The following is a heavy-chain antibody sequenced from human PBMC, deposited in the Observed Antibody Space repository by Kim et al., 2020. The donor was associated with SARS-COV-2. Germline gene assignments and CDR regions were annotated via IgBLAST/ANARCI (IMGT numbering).Heavy chain of an antibody. V-gene: IGHV5-10-1*01. Sequence: GESLKISCKGSGYSFTSYWISWVRQMPGKGLEWMGRIDPSDSYTNYSPSFQGHVTISADKSISTAYLQWSSLKASDTAMYYCARHHPHYYGSGENGMDVWGQGTTVTVSS. CDR2: IDPSDSYT. CDR3: ARHHPHYYGSGENGMDV. J-gene: IGHJ6*02. D-gene: IGHD3-10*01. CDR1: GYSFTSYW.